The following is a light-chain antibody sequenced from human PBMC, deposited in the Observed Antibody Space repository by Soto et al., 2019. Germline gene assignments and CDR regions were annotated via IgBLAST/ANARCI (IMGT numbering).Light chain of an antibody. CDR3: QQYNNWPRT. Sequence: EIVMTQSTATLSVSPGERATLSCRASQSVSSDLAWYHQKPGQAPRLLIYGASTRATGIPARFSGSGSGTEFTLTINSLQSEDFAVYYCQQYNNWPRTFGQGTKVEI. CDR1: QSVSSD. J-gene: IGKJ1*01. CDR2: GAS. V-gene: IGKV3-15*01.